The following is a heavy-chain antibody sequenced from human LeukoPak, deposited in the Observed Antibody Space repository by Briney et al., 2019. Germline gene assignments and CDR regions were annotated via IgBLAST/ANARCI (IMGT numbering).Heavy chain of an antibody. CDR1: GDSVSSNTAA. J-gene: IGHJ5*02. CDR2: TYYRSKCYN. V-gene: IGHV6-1*01. D-gene: IGHD2-2*01. CDR3: ARELRSDCSSTSCYPS. Sequence: SQTLSLTCAVSGDSVSSNTAAWNWIRQSPSRGLEWLGRTYYRSKCYNDYAISVKGRITINPDTSKNQFSLQLNSVTPEDTAVYYCARELRSDCSSTSCYPSWGQGTLVTVSS.